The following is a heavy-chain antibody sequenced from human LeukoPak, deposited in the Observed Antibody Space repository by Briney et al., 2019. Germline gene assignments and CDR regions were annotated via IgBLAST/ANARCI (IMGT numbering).Heavy chain of an antibody. CDR2: ISSSSSYI. CDR1: GFTFSSST. J-gene: IGHJ4*02. V-gene: IGHV3-21*04. CDR3: ARKDSGWYDY. Sequence: TGGSLRLSCAASGFTFSSSTMNWVRQAPGKGLEWVSSISSSSSYIYYADSVKGRFTISRDNAKNSLYLQMNSLRAEDTAMYYCARKDSGWYDYWGQGTLVTVSS. D-gene: IGHD6-19*01.